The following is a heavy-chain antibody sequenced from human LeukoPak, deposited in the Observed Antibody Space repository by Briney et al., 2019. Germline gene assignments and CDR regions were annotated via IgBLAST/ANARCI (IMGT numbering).Heavy chain of an antibody. V-gene: IGHV4-59*08. D-gene: IGHD4-17*01. CDR3: ARTRPQDHGTSYMDV. CDR2: IFYSGTT. J-gene: IGHJ6*03. CDR1: GDSISSDY. Sequence: PSETLSLTCDVSGDSISSDYWGWIRQSPEKGLEWIGFIFYSGTTTYNPSLQSRVTISVDTSKNKFYLKLTSVTAADTAVYYCARTRPQDHGTSYMDVWGKGTTVTVSS.